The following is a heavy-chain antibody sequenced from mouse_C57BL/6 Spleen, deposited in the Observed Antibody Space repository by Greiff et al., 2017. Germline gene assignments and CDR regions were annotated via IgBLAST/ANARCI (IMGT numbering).Heavy chain of an antibody. D-gene: IGHD2-4*01. CDR2: ISNGGGST. J-gene: IGHJ3*01. V-gene: IGHV5-12*01. Sequence: EVMLVESGGGLVQPGGSLKLSCAASGFTFSDYYMYWVRQTPEKRLEWVAYISNGGGSTYYPDTVKGRFTISRDNAKNTLYLQMSRLKSEDTAMYYCARHDYDFAYWGQGTLVTVSA. CDR1: GFTFSDYY. CDR3: ARHDYDFAY.